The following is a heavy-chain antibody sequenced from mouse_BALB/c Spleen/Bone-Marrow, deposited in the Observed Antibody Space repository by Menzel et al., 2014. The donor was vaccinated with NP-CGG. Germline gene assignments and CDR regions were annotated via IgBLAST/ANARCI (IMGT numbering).Heavy chain of an antibody. CDR1: GYTFTDYA. Sequence: QVQLQQSGPELVRPRVSVKISCKGSGYTFTDYAMHWVKQSHAKSLEWIGVISTYSGNTNYNQKFKGKATMTVDKSSSTAYMELARLTSEDSAIYYCASPIYYGNYEGFAYWGQGTLVTVSA. CDR3: ASPIYYGNYEGFAY. V-gene: IGHV1-67*01. CDR2: ISTYSGNT. J-gene: IGHJ3*01. D-gene: IGHD2-1*01.